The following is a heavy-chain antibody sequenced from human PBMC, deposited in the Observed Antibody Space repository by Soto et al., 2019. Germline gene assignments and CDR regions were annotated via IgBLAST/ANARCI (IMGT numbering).Heavy chain of an antibody. CDR3: ARDRGYYGSGSPYGMDV. J-gene: IGHJ6*02. Sequence: QVQLQESGPGLVKPSETLSLTCTVSGGSVSSGSYYWSWIRQPPGKGLEWIGYIYYSGSTNYNPSLKSRVTISVDTSKNQFSLKLSSVTAADTAVYYCARDRGYYGSGSPYGMDVWGQGTLVTVSS. CDR2: IYYSGST. V-gene: IGHV4-61*01. CDR1: GGSVSSGSYY. D-gene: IGHD3-10*01.